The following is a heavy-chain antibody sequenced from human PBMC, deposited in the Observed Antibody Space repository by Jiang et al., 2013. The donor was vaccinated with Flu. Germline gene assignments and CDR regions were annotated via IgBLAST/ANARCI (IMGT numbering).Heavy chain of an antibody. CDR3: ARDLHSYAYFDY. Sequence: SGAEVKKPGASVKVSCKASGHTFTTYYIHWVRQAPGQGSEWMGMVSPSGGVTSYAQKFQGRVTMTRDTSTSTVYMELSSLRSEDTAVYYCARDLHSYAYFDYWGQGTLVTVSS. CDR1: GHTFTTYY. V-gene: IGHV1-46*01. CDR2: VSPSGGVT. D-gene: IGHD3-16*01. J-gene: IGHJ4*02.